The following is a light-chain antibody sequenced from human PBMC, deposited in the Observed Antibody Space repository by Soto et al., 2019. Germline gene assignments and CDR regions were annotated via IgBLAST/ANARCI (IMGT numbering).Light chain of an antibody. CDR1: HSAASA. V-gene: IGKV3-15*01. Sequence: EIVLTQSPATLSVSPGERATLSCRASHSAASAVAWYQQKPGQAPRLLIYDASTRATGIPARFSDSGSATEFTLTISSLQSEDFAVYSCQQYRDWPLTFGGGTKVDLK. J-gene: IGKJ4*01. CDR3: QQYRDWPLT. CDR2: DAS.